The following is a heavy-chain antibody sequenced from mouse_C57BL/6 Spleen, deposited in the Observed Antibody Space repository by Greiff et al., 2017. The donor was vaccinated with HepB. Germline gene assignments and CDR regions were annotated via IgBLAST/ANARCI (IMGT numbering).Heavy chain of an antibody. J-gene: IGHJ2*01. V-gene: IGHV5-6*01. D-gene: IGHD2-2*01. Sequence: EVQLVESGGDLVKPGGSLKLSCAASGFTFSSYGMSWVRQTPDKRLEWVATISSGGSYTYYPDSVKGRFTISRDNAKNTLYLQMSSLKSEDTAMYYCARQTGRYGYYFDYWGQGTTLTVSS. CDR3: ARQTGRYGYYFDY. CDR2: ISSGGSYT. CDR1: GFTFSSYG.